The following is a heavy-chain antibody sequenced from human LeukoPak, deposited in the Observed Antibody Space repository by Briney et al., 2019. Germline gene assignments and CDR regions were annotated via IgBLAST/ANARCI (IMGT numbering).Heavy chain of an antibody. CDR3: VRGLASAFDL. Sequence: SQTLSLTCAISGDSVSSNSDAWNWIRQSPSRGLEWLGRTYYRSKWYNDYALSVRSRMTINPDTSKNQFSLQLNSVTPEDTAVYYCVRGLASAFDLWGQGTLVTVSP. CDR2: TYYRSKWYN. CDR1: GDSVSSNSDA. V-gene: IGHV6-1*01. J-gene: IGHJ3*01.